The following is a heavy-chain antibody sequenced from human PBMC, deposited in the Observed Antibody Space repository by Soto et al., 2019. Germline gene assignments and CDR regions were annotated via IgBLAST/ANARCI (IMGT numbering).Heavy chain of an antibody. CDR1: GFIVISSH. CDR3: ARLTEAERH. D-gene: IGHD1-1*01. Sequence: GGSLRLSCVVSGFIVISSHIIWVRQAPGRGLEGVSILYNHGKTNYVDSVKGRFTITRDNSKNTVYLQMNSLRVEDTAVYYCARLTEAERHWGQGALVTVSS. CDR2: LYNHGKT. J-gene: IGHJ4*02. V-gene: IGHV3-53*01.